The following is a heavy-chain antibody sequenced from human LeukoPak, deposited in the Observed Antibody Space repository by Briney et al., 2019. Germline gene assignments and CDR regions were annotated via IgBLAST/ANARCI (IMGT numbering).Heavy chain of an antibody. CDR2: IYYRVTS. D-gene: IGHD4-17*01. J-gene: IGHJ4*02. CDR3: ARVPTVTFFDY. V-gene: IGHV4-59*01. Sequence: PSETLSLTCTVSGDSISTYYWSWIRQPPGKGLEWIGYIYYRVTSDYNPSLKSRVTMSVDMSTRQISLKLSSVTAADTAVYYCARVPTVTFFDYWGQGTLVTVSS. CDR1: GDSISTYY.